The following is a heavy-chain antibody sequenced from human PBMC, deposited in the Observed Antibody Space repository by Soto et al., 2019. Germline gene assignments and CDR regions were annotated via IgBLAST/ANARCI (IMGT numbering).Heavy chain of an antibody. CDR2: IYYSGST. V-gene: IGHV4-59*12. Sequence: SETLSLTCTVSGCSISSYYWSWIRQPPGKGLEWIGYIYYSGSTNYNPSLKSRVTISVDTSKNQFSLKLSSVTAADTAVYYCACHWYCHGVSYFGYWGPGTLVTV. CDR1: GCSISSYY. CDR3: ACHWYCHGVSYFGY. D-gene: IGHD6-13*01. J-gene: IGHJ4*01.